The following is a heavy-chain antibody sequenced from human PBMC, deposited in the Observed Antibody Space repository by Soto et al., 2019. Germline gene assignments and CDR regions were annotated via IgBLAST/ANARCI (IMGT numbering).Heavy chain of an antibody. CDR3: ARDLYCYDGSGNAFDM. Sequence: GGSLRLSCAASGFTFSGYAMHWVRQAPGKGLEWVALMSYDGTNKYYADSVRGPFTISRDNSKNTLYLQMNRLRAEDTAVYYCARDLYCYDGSGNAFDMWGQGTMVTVSS. V-gene: IGHV3-30-3*01. D-gene: IGHD3-22*01. CDR2: MSYDGTNK. J-gene: IGHJ3*02. CDR1: GFTFSGYA.